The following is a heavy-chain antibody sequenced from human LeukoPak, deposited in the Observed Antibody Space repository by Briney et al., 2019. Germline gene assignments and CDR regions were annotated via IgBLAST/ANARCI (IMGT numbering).Heavy chain of an antibody. CDR2: ISRDGATT. CDR3: VRLLDIDY. D-gene: IGHD1-1*01. J-gene: IGHJ4*02. V-gene: IGHV3-74*01. CDR1: GFTFRNYW. Sequence: GGSLRLSCAASGFTFRNYWMHWVRQAPGKGLVWVSRISRDGATTHYAGSVKGRFTISRDNAKNMVYLQMDSLSAEDTAVYYCVRLLDIDYWGQGTLVTVSS.